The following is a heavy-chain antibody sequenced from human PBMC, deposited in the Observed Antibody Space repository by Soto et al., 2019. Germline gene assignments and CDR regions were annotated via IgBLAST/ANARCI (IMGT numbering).Heavy chain of an antibody. CDR2: ISGSGGST. CDR3: AKDRRDTYLNTYYYYYGMDV. D-gene: IGHD2-2*01. J-gene: IGHJ6*02. CDR1: GFTFSSYA. Sequence: GGSLRLSCAASGFTFSSYAMNWVRQAPGKGLEWVSAISGSGGSTYYADSVKGRFTISRDNSKNTLYLQMNSLRAEDTAVYYCAKDRRDTYLNTYYYYYGMDVWGQGTTVTVSS. V-gene: IGHV3-23*01.